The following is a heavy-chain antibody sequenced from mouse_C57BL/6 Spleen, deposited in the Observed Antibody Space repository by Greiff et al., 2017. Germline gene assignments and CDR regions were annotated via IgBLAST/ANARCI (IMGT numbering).Heavy chain of an antibody. Sequence: EVKLVESGGDLVKPGGSLKLSCAASGFTFSSSGMSWVRQTPDKRLEWVATISSGGSYTYYPDSVKGRFTISRDNAKNTLYLQMSSLKSEDTAMYYCARHDSSGYSYYFDYWGQGTTLTVSS. V-gene: IGHV5-6*01. J-gene: IGHJ2*01. CDR3: ARHDSSGYSYYFDY. CDR1: GFTFSSSG. CDR2: ISSGGSYT. D-gene: IGHD3-2*02.